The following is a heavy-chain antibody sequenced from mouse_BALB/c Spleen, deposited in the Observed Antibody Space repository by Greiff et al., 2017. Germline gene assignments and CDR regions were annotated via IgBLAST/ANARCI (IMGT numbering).Heavy chain of an antibody. Sequence: EVKLVESGGGLVKPGGSLKLSCAASGFTFSSYAMSWVRQTPEKRLEWDATISSGGSYTYYPDSVKGRFTISRDNAKNTLYLQMSSLRSEDTAMYYCAREDGSSYAWFAYWGQGTLVTVSA. J-gene: IGHJ3*01. V-gene: IGHV5-9-3*01. CDR3: AREDGSSYAWFAY. CDR2: ISSGGSYT. CDR1: GFTFSSYA. D-gene: IGHD1-1*01.